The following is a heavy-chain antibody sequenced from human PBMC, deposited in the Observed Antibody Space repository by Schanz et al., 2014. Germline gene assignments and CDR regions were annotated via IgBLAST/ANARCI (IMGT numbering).Heavy chain of an antibody. CDR2: IMPLRGIG. CDR3: TRLRRADPNGFDV. J-gene: IGHJ6*02. CDR1: GYTFVSYS. Sequence: QVQLVQSGAEMKKPGASVKVSCKASGYTFVSYSMHWVRQVPGQGLEWLGRIMPLRGIGNNAWKFQDRLTITADKSMNITYMELSSLGTEDTAVYYCTRLRRADPNGFDVWGQGTTVTVSS. D-gene: IGHD6-19*01. V-gene: IGHV1-69*02.